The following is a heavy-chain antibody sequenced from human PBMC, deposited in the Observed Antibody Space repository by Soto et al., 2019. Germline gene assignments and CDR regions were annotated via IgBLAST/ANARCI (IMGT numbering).Heavy chain of an antibody. CDR2: IYYSGSA. D-gene: IGHD3-10*01. J-gene: IGHJ4*02. CDR1: GGSINSGGFY. Sequence: QVQLQESGPGLVKPSQTLSLTCTVSGGSINSGGFYWTWIRQHPGMGLEWIGYIYYSGSAYYNPSLKSRVTISIDTSKNQFSLNLTSVTAADTAVYYCARVHYGSGDRDYWGQGTLVSVSS. CDR3: ARVHYGSGDRDY. V-gene: IGHV4-31*02.